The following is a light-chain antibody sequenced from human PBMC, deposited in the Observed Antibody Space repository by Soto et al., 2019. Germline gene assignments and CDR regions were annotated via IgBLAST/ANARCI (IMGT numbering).Light chain of an antibody. Sequence: QSALTQPASVSGSPGQSITISCAGTSSDVGGYNYVSWYQQHPGKAPKLIIYEVTNRPSGVSTRFSGSKSGNTASLTISGLPAEDEAQYYCSSYTSTTSLVAFGSGTKLTVL. CDR2: EVT. CDR1: SSDVGGYNY. V-gene: IGLV2-14*01. CDR3: SSYTSTTSLVA. J-gene: IGLJ1*01.